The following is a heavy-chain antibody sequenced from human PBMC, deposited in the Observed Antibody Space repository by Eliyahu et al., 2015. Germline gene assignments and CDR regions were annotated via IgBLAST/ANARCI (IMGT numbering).Heavy chain of an antibody. V-gene: IGHV4-59*08. CDR3: ARLQGSRGSNYPL. CDR2: IYYSGST. Sequence: QVQLQESGPGLVKPSETLSLTCTVYGGSISSYYWSWIRQPPGKGLEWIGYIYYSGSTNYNPSLKSRVTISVDTSKNQFSLKLSSVTAADTAVYYCARLQGSRGSNYPLWGQGTLVTVSS. J-gene: IGHJ4*02. CDR1: GGSISSYY. D-gene: IGHD4-11*01.